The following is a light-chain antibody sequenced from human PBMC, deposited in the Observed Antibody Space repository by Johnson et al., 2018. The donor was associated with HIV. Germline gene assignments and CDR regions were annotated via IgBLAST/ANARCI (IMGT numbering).Light chain of an antibody. V-gene: IGLV1-51*02. CDR1: SSNIGNNY. CDR3: GTWDNSLSFYV. Sequence: QSVLTQPPSVSAAPGQKVTISCSGSSSNIGNNYVSWYQQLPGTAPKLLIYENNKRPSGIPDRFSGSKSGTSATLGITGLQTGDEADYYCGTWDNSLSFYVFGTGTKVTVL. CDR2: ENN. J-gene: IGLJ1*01.